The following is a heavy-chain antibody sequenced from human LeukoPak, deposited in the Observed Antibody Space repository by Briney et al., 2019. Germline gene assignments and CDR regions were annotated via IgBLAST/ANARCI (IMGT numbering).Heavy chain of an antibody. D-gene: IGHD6-25*01. CDR2: INHSGST. CDR1: GGSFSGYY. CDR3: ARGKEAAVHQYYYYGMDV. V-gene: IGHV4-34*01. Sequence: SETLSLTCAVYGGSFSGYYWSWIRQPPGKGLEWIGEINHSGSTNYNPSLKSRVTISVDTSKNQFSLKLSSVTAADTAVYYCARGKEAAVHQYYYYGMDVWGQGTTVTVSS. J-gene: IGHJ6*02.